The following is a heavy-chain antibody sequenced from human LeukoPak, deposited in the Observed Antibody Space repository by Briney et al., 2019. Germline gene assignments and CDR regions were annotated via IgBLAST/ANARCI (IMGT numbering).Heavy chain of an antibody. D-gene: IGHD6-19*01. CDR2: VYINGGT. V-gene: IGHV4-4*07. CDR3: ASGSDSIGYSGGGILDY. Sequence: SETLSLTCTVSGGSLITYYWNWIRQPAGKGLEWIGRVYINGGTNYNPSLKSRLTVSVDTSKNQFSLSLSSVTAADTAVYYCASGSDSIGYSGGGILDYWGQGILVTVSS. CDR1: GGSLITYY. J-gene: IGHJ4*02.